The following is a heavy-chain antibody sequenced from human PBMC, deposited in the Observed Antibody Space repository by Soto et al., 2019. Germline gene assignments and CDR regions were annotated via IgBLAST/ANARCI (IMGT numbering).Heavy chain of an antibody. V-gene: IGHV6-1*01. CDR3: ARTHYYDSSGYYWEYNWFDP. D-gene: IGHD3-22*01. CDR2: TYYRSKWYN. CDR1: GDSVSSNSAA. J-gene: IGHJ5*02. Sequence: SQTLSLTCAISGDSVSSNSAAWNWIRQSPSRGLEWLGRTYYRSKWYNDYAVSVKSRITINPDTSKNQFSLQLNSVTPEDTAVYYCARTHYYDSSGYYWEYNWFDPWGQGTMVTVSS.